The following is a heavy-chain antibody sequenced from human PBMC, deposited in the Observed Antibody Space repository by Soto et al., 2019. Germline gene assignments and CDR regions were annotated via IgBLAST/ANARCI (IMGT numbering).Heavy chain of an antibody. Sequence: QVQLVDSGGGVVQPGRSLRLSCAASGFTFSSYGMHWVRQAPGKGLEWVAVISYDGSNKYYADSVKGRFTISRDNSKNTLYLQMNRLRAEDTAVYYCATPRGSREAYGDYVGAFGYWGQGTLVAVSS. V-gene: IGHV3-30*03. J-gene: IGHJ4*02. CDR1: GFTFSSYG. CDR3: ATPRGSREAYGDYVGAFGY. D-gene: IGHD4-17*01. CDR2: ISYDGSNK.